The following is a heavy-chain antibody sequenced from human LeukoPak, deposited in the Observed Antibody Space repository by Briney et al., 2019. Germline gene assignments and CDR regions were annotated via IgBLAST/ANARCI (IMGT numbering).Heavy chain of an antibody. CDR1: GGTFSSYA. J-gene: IGHJ6*03. D-gene: IGHD6-6*01. CDR3: ARSYGSSSRYYYYYMDV. Sequence: GASVKVSCKGSGGTFSSYAISWVRQAPGQGLEWMGGIIPIFGTANYAQKFQGRVTITTDESTSTAYMELSSLRSEDTAVYYCARSYGSSSRYYYYYMDVWGKGTTVTVSS. CDR2: IIPIFGTA. V-gene: IGHV1-69*05.